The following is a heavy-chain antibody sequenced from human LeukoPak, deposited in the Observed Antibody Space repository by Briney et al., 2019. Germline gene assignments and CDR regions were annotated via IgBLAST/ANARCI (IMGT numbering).Heavy chain of an antibody. J-gene: IGHJ3*02. CDR3: AREATYFYDSSGSTHLLGDAFDI. CDR1: GFTFSSYE. CDR2: ISSSGSTI. V-gene: IGHV3-48*03. Sequence: GGSLRLSCAASGFTFSSYEMNWVRQAPGKGLEWVSYISSSGSTIYYADSVKGRFTISRDNAKNSLYLQMNSLRAEDTAVYYCAREATYFYDSSGSTHLLGDAFDIWGQGTMVTVSS. D-gene: IGHD3-22*01.